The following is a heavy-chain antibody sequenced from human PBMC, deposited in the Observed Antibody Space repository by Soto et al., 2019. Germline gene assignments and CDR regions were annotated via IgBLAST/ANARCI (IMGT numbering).Heavy chain of an antibody. CDR1: GFTFSSYW. J-gene: IGHJ4*02. CDR2: IKQDGSEK. V-gene: IGHV3-7*01. D-gene: IGHD3-3*01. Sequence: GGSLRLSCAASGFTFSSYWMSWVRQAPGKGLEWVANIKQDGSEKYYVDSVKGRFTISRDNAKNSLYLQMNSLRAEDTAVYYCAGTHYDFWSGYPPFDYWGQGTQVTVSS. CDR3: AGTHYDFWSGYPPFDY.